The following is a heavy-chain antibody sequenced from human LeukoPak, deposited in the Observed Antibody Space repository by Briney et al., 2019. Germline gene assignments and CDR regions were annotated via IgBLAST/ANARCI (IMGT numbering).Heavy chain of an antibody. D-gene: IGHD3-3*01. CDR3: ARVRFWSGYRDTLDI. CDR1: GGSFSGYY. V-gene: IGHV4-34*01. J-gene: IGHJ3*02. CDR2: INHSGST. Sequence: SETLSLTCAVYGGSFSGYYWSWIRQPPGKGLEWIGEINHSGSTNYNPSLKSRVTISVDTSKNQFSLKLSSVTAADTAVYYCARVRFWSGYRDTLDIWGQGTMVTVSS.